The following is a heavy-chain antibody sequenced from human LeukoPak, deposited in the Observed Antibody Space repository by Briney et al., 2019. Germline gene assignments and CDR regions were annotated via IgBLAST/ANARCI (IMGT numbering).Heavy chain of an antibody. CDR2: IYSGGST. J-gene: IGHJ4*02. CDR3: ARDRLAVAGTWFDY. Sequence: GGSLRLSCAASGFTVSGSYMSWVRQAPGKGLEWVSVIYSGGSTYYADSVKGRFTISRDNSKNTLYLQMNSLRAEDTAVYYCARDRLAVAGTWFDYWGQGTLVTVSS. CDR1: GFTVSGSY. D-gene: IGHD6-19*01. V-gene: IGHV3-53*01.